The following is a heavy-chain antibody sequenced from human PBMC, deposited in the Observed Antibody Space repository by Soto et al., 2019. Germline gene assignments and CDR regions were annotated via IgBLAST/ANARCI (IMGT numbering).Heavy chain of an antibody. Sequence: QVPLVQSGAEVKKPVSSVTVSCKASGGTFSSYAIHWVRQAPGQGLEWMGGIIPMYGTAKYAQRFQGRVTITADESTTTVYMELTSLTSQATAVYYCARVTSMVRGVIDNWFDPWGHGTLVTVSS. D-gene: IGHD3-10*01. CDR2: IIPMYGTA. CDR1: GGTFSSYA. J-gene: IGHJ5*02. V-gene: IGHV1-69*01. CDR3: ARVTSMVRGVIDNWFDP.